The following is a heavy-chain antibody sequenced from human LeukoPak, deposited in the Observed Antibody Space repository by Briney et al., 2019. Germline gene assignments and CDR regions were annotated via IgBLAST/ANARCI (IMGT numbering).Heavy chain of an antibody. CDR3: ARGGRWYFDY. V-gene: IGHV3-7*01. D-gene: IGHD4-23*01. CDR2: INQDGSEK. Sequence: GGSLRLSCAASGFTFSTYWMSWVRQAPGKGLEWVARINQDGSEKYYVDSVKGRFTISRDNAKYSLYQQMNSLRAEDTAVYYCARGGRWYFDYWAQGTLVTVSS. CDR1: GFTFSTYW. J-gene: IGHJ4*02.